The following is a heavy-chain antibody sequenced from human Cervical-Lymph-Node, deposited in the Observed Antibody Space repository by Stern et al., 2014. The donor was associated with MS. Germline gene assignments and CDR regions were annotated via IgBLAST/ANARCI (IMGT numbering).Heavy chain of an antibody. Sequence: VQLVESGGAVVQPGRSLRLSCAASGFTFSRYSMNWFRQAPGKGLEWVTVISYDGNHKYYAASVKCRFTISRDNSKNTLHLQMNSVTPDDTAIYSCARDYEDTSMLFDHWGQGTLVTVSS. CDR2: ISYDGNHK. J-gene: IGHJ4*02. CDR1: GFTFSRYS. CDR3: ARDYEDTSMLFDH. D-gene: IGHD2-8*01. V-gene: IGHV3-30*03.